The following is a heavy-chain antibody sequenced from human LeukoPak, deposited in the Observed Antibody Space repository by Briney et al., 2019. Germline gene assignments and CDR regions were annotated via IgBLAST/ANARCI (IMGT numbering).Heavy chain of an antibody. Sequence: PGRSLTLSCAASGFSFSDYYMIWVRQSPGKGLEWVSYISSRSSTIYYADSVKGRFTISRDNAKNSLYLQMNSLRAEDTAVYYCARAPTWIQLWLPYWGQGTLVTVSS. CDR2: ISSRSSTI. CDR1: GFSFSDYY. D-gene: IGHD5-18*01. V-gene: IGHV3-11*04. J-gene: IGHJ4*02. CDR3: ARAPTWIQLWLPY.